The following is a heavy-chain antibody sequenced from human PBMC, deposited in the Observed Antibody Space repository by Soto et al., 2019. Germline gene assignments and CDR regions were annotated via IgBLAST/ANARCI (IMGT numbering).Heavy chain of an antibody. CDR1: GFTLSGSR. J-gene: IGHJ5*02. Sequence: EVQLVESGGGLVQPGGSLKLSCAASGFTLSGSRIHWVRQASGKGLEWVGRIRSKADSYATAYAASVKGRFTIPRDDSKNTAYLQMNRLKTEDTAVYYCTSQYCGGDCSRVDPWGQGTLVTVSS. V-gene: IGHV3-73*02. CDR2: IRSKADSYAT. CDR3: TSQYCGGDCSRVDP. D-gene: IGHD2-21*02.